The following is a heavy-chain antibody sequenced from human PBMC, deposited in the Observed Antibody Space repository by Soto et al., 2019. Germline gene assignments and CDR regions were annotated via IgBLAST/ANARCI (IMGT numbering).Heavy chain of an antibody. D-gene: IGHD3-3*01. Sequence: SETLSLTCTVSGGSISSSSYYWGWIRQPPGKGLEWIGEINHSGSTNYNPSLKSRVTISVDTSKNQFSLKLSSVTAADTAVYYCARGPQRITIFGVVPPGMDVWGQGTTVTVSS. V-gene: IGHV4-39*07. CDR2: INHSGST. J-gene: IGHJ6*02. CDR1: GGSISSSSYY. CDR3: ARGPQRITIFGVVPPGMDV.